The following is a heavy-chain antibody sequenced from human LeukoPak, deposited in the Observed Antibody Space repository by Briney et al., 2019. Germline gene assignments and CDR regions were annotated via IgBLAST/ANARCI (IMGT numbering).Heavy chain of an antibody. V-gene: IGHV4-39*07. CDR1: GGSISSSSYY. J-gene: IGHJ4*02. CDR2: IYYSGST. Sequence: PSETLSLTCTVSGGSISSSSYYWGWIRQPPGKGLEWIGSIYYSGSTYYNPSLKSRVTISVDTSKNQFSLKLSSVTAADTAVYYCARDLGSGSYYGRWGQGTLVTVSS. D-gene: IGHD1-26*01. CDR3: ARDLGSGSYYGR.